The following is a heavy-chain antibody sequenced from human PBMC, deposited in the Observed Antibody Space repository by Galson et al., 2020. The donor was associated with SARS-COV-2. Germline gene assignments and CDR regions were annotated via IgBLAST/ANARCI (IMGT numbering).Heavy chain of an antibody. CDR2: ISWSSGTI. CDR1: GFTFDDYA. J-gene: IGHJ4*02. V-gene: IGHV3-9*01. Sequence: GGSLRLSCAASGFTFDDYAMHWVRQAPGKGLEWVSRISWSSGTIGYAASVKGRFTIARDNAKNSLYLQMNSLRADDTALYYCARDATYDGAGFFDYWGQGTLVTVSS. CDR3: ARDATYDGAGFFDY. D-gene: IGHD3-22*01.